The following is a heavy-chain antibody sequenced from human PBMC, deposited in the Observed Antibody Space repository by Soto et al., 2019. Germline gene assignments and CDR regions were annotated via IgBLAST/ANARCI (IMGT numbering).Heavy chain of an antibody. D-gene: IGHD6-13*01. CDR1: GVTFRSSDYY. Sequence: SETMSLTCTVSGVTFRSSDYYWGWIRQPPNKGLEWIGSMHYSGSTFYNPSLKSRVTISVDTSKNQFSLKLTSVTAADTAVYYCARPGYSSSWYWFAPWGQGTLVTVSS. V-gene: IGHV4-39*01. CDR2: MHYSGST. CDR3: ARPGYSSSWYWFAP. J-gene: IGHJ5*02.